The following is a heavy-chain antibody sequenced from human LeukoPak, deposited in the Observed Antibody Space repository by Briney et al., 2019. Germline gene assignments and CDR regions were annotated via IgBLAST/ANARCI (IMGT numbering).Heavy chain of an antibody. CDR1: GFTFSSYW. CDR2: VNSDGSST. V-gene: IGHV3-74*01. Sequence: GGSLRLSCAASGFTFSSYWMHWVRQAPGKGLVWVSRVNSDGSSTSYADSVKGRFTISRDNAKNTLYLQMNSLRAEDTAVYYCARDPTYDILTGYTDYWGQGTLVTVSS. J-gene: IGHJ4*02. CDR3: ARDPTYDILTGYTDY. D-gene: IGHD3-9*01.